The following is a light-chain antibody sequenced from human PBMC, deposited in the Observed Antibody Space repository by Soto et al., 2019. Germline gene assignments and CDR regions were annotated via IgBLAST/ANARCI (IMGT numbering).Light chain of an antibody. CDR1: SSDVGGYNY. CDR2: EVS. J-gene: IGLJ1*01. V-gene: IGLV2-14*01. Sequence: QSVLTQPASESGSPGQTITISCTGTSSDVGGYNYVSWYQQHLGNAPKLLIYEVSSRPSGVSNRFSGFKSGNTASLTISGLQAEDEADYYCSSYTGSSPPYVFGAGTKDTVL. CDR3: SSYTGSSPPYV.